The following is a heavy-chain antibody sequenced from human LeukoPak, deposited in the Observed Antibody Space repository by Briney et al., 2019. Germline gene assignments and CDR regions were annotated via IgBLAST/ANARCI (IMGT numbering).Heavy chain of an antibody. CDR2: INHSGST. J-gene: IGHJ5*02. D-gene: IGHD3-3*01. Sequence: SETLSLTYAVYGGSFSGYYWSWIRQPPGKGLEWIGEINHSGSTNYNPSLKSRVTISVDTSKNQFSLKLSSVTAADTAVYYCARVWGITIFWSGNNWFDPWGQGTLVTVSS. CDR3: ARVWGITIFWSGNNWFDP. CDR1: GGSFSGYY. V-gene: IGHV4-34*01.